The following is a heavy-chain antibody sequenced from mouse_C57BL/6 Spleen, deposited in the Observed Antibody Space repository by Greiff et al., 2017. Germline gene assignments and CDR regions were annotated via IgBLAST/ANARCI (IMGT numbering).Heavy chain of an antibody. J-gene: IGHJ4*01. CDR2: INPNNGGT. D-gene: IGHD1-1*01. V-gene: IGHV1-22*01. Sequence: VQLQQSGPELVKPGASVKLSCKASGYTFTDYNMHWVKQSPGKSLEWIGYINPNNGGTSYNQKFKGKATLTVNKSSSTAYMELRSLTSEDSAVYYCARGDYYYGPMDYWGQGTSVTVSS. CDR3: ARGDYYYGPMDY. CDR1: GYTFTDYN.